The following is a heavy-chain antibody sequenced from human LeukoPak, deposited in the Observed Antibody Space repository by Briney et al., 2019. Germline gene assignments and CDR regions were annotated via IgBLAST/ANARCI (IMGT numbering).Heavy chain of an antibody. V-gene: IGHV4-4*07. D-gene: IGHD6-19*01. Sequence: SETLSLTCTVSGGSISSYYWSWIRQPAGKGLEWIGRIYTSGSTNYNPSLKSRVTISVDTSKNQFSLKLSSVTAADTAVYYCARVSPSVAGIRYYYYYMDVWGKGTTVTISS. CDR2: IYTSGST. J-gene: IGHJ6*03. CDR1: GGSISSYY. CDR3: ARVSPSVAGIRYYYYYMDV.